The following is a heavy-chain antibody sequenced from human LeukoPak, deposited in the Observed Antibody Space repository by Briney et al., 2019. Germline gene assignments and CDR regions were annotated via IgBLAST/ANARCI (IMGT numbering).Heavy chain of an antibody. CDR3: ARGDSSLYYYYMDV. Sequence: GGSLRLSCAASGFTFSSYWMSWVRQAPGKGLEWVANIKQDGSEKYYVDSVKGRFTISRDNAKNSLYLQMNSLRAEDTAVYYCARGDSSLYYYYMDVWGKGTTVTVSS. D-gene: IGHD4-11*01. CDR2: IKQDGSEK. J-gene: IGHJ6*03. V-gene: IGHV3-7*01. CDR1: GFTFSSYW.